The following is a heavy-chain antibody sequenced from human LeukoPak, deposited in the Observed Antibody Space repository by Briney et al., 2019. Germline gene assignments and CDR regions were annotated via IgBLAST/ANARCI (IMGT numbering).Heavy chain of an antibody. CDR1: GFTFSSYW. J-gene: IGHJ3*02. CDR3: ARDVDSLPPDAFDI. D-gene: IGHD5-18*01. V-gene: IGHV3-48*04. CDR2: ISSSGSTI. Sequence: QAGGSLRLSCAASGFTFSSYWMSWVRQAPGKGLEWVSYISSSGSTIYYADSVRGRFTISRDNAKNSLYLQMNSLRAEDTAVYYCARDVDSLPPDAFDIWGQGTMVTVSS.